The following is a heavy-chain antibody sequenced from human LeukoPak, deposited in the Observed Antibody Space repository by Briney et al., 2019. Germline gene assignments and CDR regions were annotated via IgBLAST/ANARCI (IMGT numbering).Heavy chain of an antibody. CDR2: ISYDGSNK. CDR1: GFTFCSYA. CDR3: ARGGYDFWSTFGY. V-gene: IGHV3-30-3*01. J-gene: IGHJ4*02. D-gene: IGHD3-3*01. Sequence: PGRSLRFSCAASGFTFCSYAMHWVRQAPGKGLEGVAVISYDGSNKYHADSVKGRFTISRDNSKNTLYLQMNSLRAEDTAVYYCARGGYDFWSTFGYWGQGTLVTVSS.